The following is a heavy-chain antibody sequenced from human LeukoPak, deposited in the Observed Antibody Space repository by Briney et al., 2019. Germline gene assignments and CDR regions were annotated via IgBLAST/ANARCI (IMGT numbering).Heavy chain of an antibody. J-gene: IGHJ6*02. CDR3: ARLVRIVVVPAAIRYYYYGMDV. D-gene: IGHD2-2*02. V-gene: IGHV4-34*01. CDR2: INHSGST. Sequence: SETLSLTCAVYGVSFSGYYWGWIRPPPGKGLGWIGEINHSGSTNYKPSLKSRVTISVDTSKNQFSLKLSSVTAADTAVYYCARLVRIVVVPAAIRYYYYGMDVWGQGTTVTVSS. CDR1: GVSFSGYY.